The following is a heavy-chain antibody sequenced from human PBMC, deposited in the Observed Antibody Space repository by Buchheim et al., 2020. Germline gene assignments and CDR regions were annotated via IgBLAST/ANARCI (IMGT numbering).Heavy chain of an antibody. J-gene: IGHJ4*02. CDR2: ISSGAGGI. D-gene: IGHD6-19*01. V-gene: IGHV3-23*01. CDR1: GYTFSNYA. Sequence: EVQLLESGGGLVQPGGSVRLSCVGSGYTFSNYAVSWVRQAPGKGLEWVSAISSGAGGIKYADSVKGRFTISRDNSRTTLYLQMNSLTAEDTAIYYCAKDGYSSGWGFDYWGQGTL. CDR3: AKDGYSSGWGFDY.